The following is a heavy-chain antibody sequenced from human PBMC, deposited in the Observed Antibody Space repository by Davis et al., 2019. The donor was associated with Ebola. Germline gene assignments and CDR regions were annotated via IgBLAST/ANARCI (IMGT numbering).Heavy chain of an antibody. Sequence: PGGSLRLSCAASGFTFSRYAMHWVHQAPGKGLEWVSSISSGSSYIYYADSVRGRFTISRDNAKDSLYLQMNSLRAEDTAVYYCAREGLCSSASCLDYWGQGTLVTVSS. J-gene: IGHJ4*02. CDR3: AREGLCSSASCLDY. D-gene: IGHD2-2*01. CDR2: ISSGSSYI. V-gene: IGHV3-21*01. CDR1: GFTFSRYA.